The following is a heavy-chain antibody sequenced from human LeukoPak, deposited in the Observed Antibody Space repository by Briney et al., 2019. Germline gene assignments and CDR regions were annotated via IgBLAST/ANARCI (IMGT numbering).Heavy chain of an antibody. Sequence: SVKVSCKASGGTFSSYAISWVRQAPGQGLEWMGGIIPIFGTANYAQKFQGRVTITTDESTSTAYMELNSLRAEDTAVYYCAKVGVPSIAAAGEFDYWGQGTLVTVSS. V-gene: IGHV1-69*05. CDR3: AKVGVPSIAAAGEFDY. CDR1: GGTFSSYA. CDR2: IIPIFGTA. J-gene: IGHJ4*02. D-gene: IGHD6-13*01.